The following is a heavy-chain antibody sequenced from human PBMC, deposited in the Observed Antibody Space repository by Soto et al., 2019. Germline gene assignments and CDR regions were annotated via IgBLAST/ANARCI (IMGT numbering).Heavy chain of an antibody. Sequence: EVQLVESGGGLVQPGGSLRLSCVASGFTLSSYWMHWVREAPGKGLVWVARSNSEGSFTSYTDSVEGRFTISRDNAKNTLYLQMNSLRAEDTAVYYCARDGSYHDYWGQGTLVTVSS. CDR3: ARDGSYHDY. CDR2: SNSEGSFT. J-gene: IGHJ4*02. CDR1: GFTLSSYW. D-gene: IGHD1-26*01. V-gene: IGHV3-74*01.